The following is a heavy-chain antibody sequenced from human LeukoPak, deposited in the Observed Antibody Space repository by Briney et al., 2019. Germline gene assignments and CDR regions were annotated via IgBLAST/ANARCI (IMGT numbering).Heavy chain of an antibody. CDR1: GFTFSSYG. V-gene: IGHV3-30*18. CDR2: ISYDGSNK. D-gene: IGHD3-22*01. CDR3: AKDSCDSSGYHDFDY. J-gene: IGHJ4*02. Sequence: GRSLRLSCAASGFTFSSYGMHWVRQAPGKGLEWVAVISYDGSNKYYADSVKGRFTISRDNSKNTLYLQMNSLRAEDTAVYYCAKDSCDSSGYHDFDYWGQGTLVTVSS.